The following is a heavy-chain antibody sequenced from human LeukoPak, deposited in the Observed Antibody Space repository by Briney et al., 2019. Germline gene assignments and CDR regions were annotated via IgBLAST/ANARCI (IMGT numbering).Heavy chain of an antibody. CDR1: GFTFSNYA. D-gene: IGHD6-19*01. CDR2: TSYDGSHK. Sequence: PGGSLRLSCAASGFTFSNYAFRWVRQAPGKGLEWVALTSYDGSHKYYADSVKGRFTISRDNSKNTLYLQMNSLRAEDRAVYFCARVHSSVWNAYFYYLDVWGEGTTVTVSS. J-gene: IGHJ6*03. CDR3: ARVHSSVWNAYFYYLDV. V-gene: IGHV3-30*04.